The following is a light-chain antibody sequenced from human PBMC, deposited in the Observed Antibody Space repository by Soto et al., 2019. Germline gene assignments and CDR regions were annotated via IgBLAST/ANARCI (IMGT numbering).Light chain of an antibody. CDR2: EDI. V-gene: IGLV2-23*01. Sequence: QSVLTQPASVSGSPGQSITISCTGTTSDIGRYNLVSWYQQYPGKAPKLILYEDIERPSGVSNRFSGSKSGNTASLTISGLLTDDEADYYCCSYAGGTSVVFGGGTKVTVL. CDR3: CSYAGGTSVV. CDR1: TSDIGRYNL. J-gene: IGLJ2*01.